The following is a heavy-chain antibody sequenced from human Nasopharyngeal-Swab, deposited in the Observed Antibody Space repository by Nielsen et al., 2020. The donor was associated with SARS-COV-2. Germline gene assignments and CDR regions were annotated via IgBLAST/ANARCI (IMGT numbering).Heavy chain of an antibody. J-gene: IGHJ5*02. CDR2: IYYSGST. CDR1: GGSISSYY. D-gene: IGHD3-10*01. V-gene: IGHV4-59*01. CDR3: ARDMVRGIMGWFDP. Sequence: GSLRLSCTVSGGSISSYYWSWIRQPPGKGLEWIGYIYYSGSTSYNPSLKSRVTISVDTSKNQFSLKLSSVTAADTAVYYCARDMVRGIMGWFDPWGQGTLVTVSS.